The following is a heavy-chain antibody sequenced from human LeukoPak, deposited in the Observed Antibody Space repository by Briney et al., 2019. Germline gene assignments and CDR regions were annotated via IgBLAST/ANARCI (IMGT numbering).Heavy chain of an antibody. V-gene: IGHV1-18*01. CDR2: ISAYNGST. Sequence: VASVKVSCKASGYTFTSYGISWVRQAPGQGLEWMGWISAYNGSTNYAQKLQGRVTMTTDTSTSTAYMELRSLRSDDTAVYYCARRLSYCSGGSCYGIGYYYYYGMDVWGQGTTVTVSS. D-gene: IGHD2-15*01. CDR3: ARRLSYCSGGSCYGIGYYYYYGMDV. J-gene: IGHJ6*02. CDR1: GYTFTSYG.